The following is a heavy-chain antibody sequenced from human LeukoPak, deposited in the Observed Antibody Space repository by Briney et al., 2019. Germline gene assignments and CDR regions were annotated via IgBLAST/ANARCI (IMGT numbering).Heavy chain of an antibody. Sequence: SETLSLTCTVSGGSISSYYWSWIRQPPGKGLEWIGYIYYSGSTNYNPSLKSRVTISVDMSKNQFSLKLSSVTAADTAVYYCARGRGYSSGWYSHWGQGTLVTVSS. D-gene: IGHD6-19*01. CDR3: ARGRGYSSGWYSH. V-gene: IGHV4-59*01. J-gene: IGHJ4*02. CDR1: GGSISSYY. CDR2: IYYSGST.